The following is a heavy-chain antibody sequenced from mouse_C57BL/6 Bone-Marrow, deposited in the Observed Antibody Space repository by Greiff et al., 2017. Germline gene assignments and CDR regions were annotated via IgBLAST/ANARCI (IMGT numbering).Heavy chain of an antibody. CDR3: ARPASYGYDEGGFDY. D-gene: IGHD2-2*01. J-gene: IGHJ2*01. CDR1: GYTFTSYW. V-gene: IGHV1-50*01. CDR2: IDPSDSYT. Sequence: VQLQQSGAELVKPGASVKLSCKASGYTFTSYWMQWVKQRPGQGLEWIGEIDPSDSYTNYNQKFKGKATLTVDTSSSTAYMQLSSLTSEDSAVYYCARPASYGYDEGGFDYWGQGTTLTVSS.